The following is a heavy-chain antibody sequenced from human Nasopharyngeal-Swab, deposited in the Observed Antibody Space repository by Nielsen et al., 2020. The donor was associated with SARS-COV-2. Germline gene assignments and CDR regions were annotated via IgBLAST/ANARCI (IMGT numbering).Heavy chain of an antibody. Sequence: GESLKISCAASGFTFSSYGMHWVRQAPGKGLEWVAFIRYDGSNKYYADSVKGRFTISRDNAKNSLYLQMNSLRAEDTALYYCAKDFYYMDVWGKGTTVTVSS. CDR2: IRYDGSNK. CDR3: AKDFYYMDV. CDR1: GFTFSSYG. V-gene: IGHV3-30*02. J-gene: IGHJ6*03.